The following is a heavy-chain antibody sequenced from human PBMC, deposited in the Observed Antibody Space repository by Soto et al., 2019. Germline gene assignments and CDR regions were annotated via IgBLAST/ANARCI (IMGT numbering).Heavy chain of an antibody. CDR1: GYDFTAYD. D-gene: IGHD2-2*01. Sequence: ASVKVSCKASGYDFTAYDINWVRQASGQGLEWMGWMNPINGATGSARRFQGRFSMTRNTATATAYLELTSLRSDDSAVYFCGRGPSPRAPAGGTPYYYAMDVWGQGTTVTVSS. CDR3: GRGPSPRAPAGGTPYYYAMDV. V-gene: IGHV1-8*02. CDR2: MNPINGAT. J-gene: IGHJ6*02.